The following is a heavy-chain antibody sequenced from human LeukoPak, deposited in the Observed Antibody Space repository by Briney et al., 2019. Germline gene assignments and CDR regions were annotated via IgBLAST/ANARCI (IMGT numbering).Heavy chain of an antibody. J-gene: IGHJ4*02. D-gene: IGHD2-2*01. CDR2: IIPIFGTA. CDR1: GGTFISYA. V-gene: IGHV1-69*13. CDR3: ARGGRRSGYQLPLYFDY. Sequence: SVKVSCKASGGTFISYAISWVRQAPGQGLEWRGGIIPIFGTANYAQKFQGRVTITADESTSTAYMELSSLRSEDTAVYYCARGGRRSGYQLPLYFDYWGQGTLVTISS.